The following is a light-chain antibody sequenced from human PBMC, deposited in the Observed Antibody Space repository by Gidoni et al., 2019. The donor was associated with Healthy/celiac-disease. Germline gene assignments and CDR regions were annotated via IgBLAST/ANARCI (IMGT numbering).Light chain of an antibody. J-gene: IGLJ3*02. V-gene: IGLV6-57*01. CDR2: EDN. Sequence: NFMLTPPHSVSESPGKTVIISCTRSSGSIASNYVQWSQQRPGSSPTTVIYEDNQRPSGVPDRFSGSIDSSSNSASLTISGLKTEDEADYYCQSYDSSNRVFGGGTKLTVL. CDR1: SGSIASNY. CDR3: QSYDSSNRV.